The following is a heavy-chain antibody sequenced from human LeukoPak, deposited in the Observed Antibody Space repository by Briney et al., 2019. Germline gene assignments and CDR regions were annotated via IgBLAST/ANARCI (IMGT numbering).Heavy chain of an antibody. V-gene: IGHV4-39*02. CDR1: GGSISSSSHY. CDR3: ARLVSAEGYFDY. J-gene: IGHJ4*02. Sequence: PSETLPLTCTVSGGSISSSSHYWAWIRQPPGKGLEWIASIYYSGSTYYNPSLKSRVTISVDMSKNHFSLKLRSVTAADTAVYYCARLVSAEGYFDYWGQGTLVTVSP. D-gene: IGHD6-25*01. CDR2: IYYSGST.